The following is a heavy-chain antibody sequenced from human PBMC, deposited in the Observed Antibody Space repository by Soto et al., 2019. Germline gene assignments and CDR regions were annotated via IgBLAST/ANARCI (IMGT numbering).Heavy chain of an antibody. V-gene: IGHV1-69*01. J-gene: IGHJ4*02. CDR1: GGTFSSYA. D-gene: IGHD3-16*02. CDR2: IIPIFGTA. CDR3: ARDAGYDYVWGSYRITSYFDY. Sequence: VQLVQSGAEVKKPGSSVKVSCKASGGTFSSYAISWVRQAPGQGLEWMGGIIPIFGTANYAQKFQGRVTITADESTSTAYMELSSLRSEDTAVYYCARDAGYDYVWGSYRITSYFDYWGQGTLVTVSS.